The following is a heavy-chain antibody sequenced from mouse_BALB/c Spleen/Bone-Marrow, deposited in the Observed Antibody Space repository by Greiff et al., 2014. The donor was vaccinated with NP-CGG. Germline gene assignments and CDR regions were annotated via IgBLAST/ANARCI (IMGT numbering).Heavy chain of an antibody. CDR2: IYPSDSYT. Sequence: QVQLKESXAELVRPGASVKLSCKASGYTFTSYWINWVKQRPGQGLEWIGNIYPSDSYTNYNQKFKDKATLTVDKSSSTAHMQLSSPTSEDSAVYYCTRRGTGNAMDYWGQGTSVTVSS. V-gene: IGHV1-69*02. CDR3: TRRGTGNAMDY. D-gene: IGHD3-3*01. J-gene: IGHJ4*01. CDR1: GYTFTSYW.